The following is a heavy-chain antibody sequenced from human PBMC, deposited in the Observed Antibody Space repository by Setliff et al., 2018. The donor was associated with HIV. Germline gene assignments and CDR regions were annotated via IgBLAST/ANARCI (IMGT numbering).Heavy chain of an antibody. D-gene: IGHD3-16*01. CDR1: GFTFSTFW. V-gene: IGHV3-7*01. CDR3: VRWGLPYGIDA. J-gene: IGHJ4*02. Sequence: PGGSLRLSCAASGFTFSTFWMGWVRQAPGKGREWVAHIKPDGSSKKYVDSVKGRFTISRDNAKDSLYLQMHSLRAEDTAVYHCVRWGLPYGIDAWGQGTLVTVSS. CDR2: IKPDGSSK.